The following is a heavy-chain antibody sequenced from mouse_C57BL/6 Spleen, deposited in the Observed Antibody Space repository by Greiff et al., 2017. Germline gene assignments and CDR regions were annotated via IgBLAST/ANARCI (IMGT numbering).Heavy chain of an antibody. D-gene: IGHD1-1*01. J-gene: IGHJ2*01. V-gene: IGHV7-3*01. CDR2: IRNKANGYTT. CDR1: GFTFTDYY. CDR3: ARYEGTTVVGGFDY. Sequence: DVKLVESGGGLVQPGGSLSLSCAASGFTFTDYYMSWVRQPPGKALEWLGFIRNKANGYTTEYSASVKGRFTISRDNSQSILYLQMNALRAEDSATYYCARYEGTTVVGGFDYWGQGTTLTVSS.